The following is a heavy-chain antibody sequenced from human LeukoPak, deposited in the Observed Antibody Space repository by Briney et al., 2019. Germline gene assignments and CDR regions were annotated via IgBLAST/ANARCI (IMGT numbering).Heavy chain of an antibody. D-gene: IGHD4/OR15-4a*01. V-gene: IGHV1-3*01. CDR1: GYTFTSYA. CDR2: ISAGNGNT. CDR3: ARARQTSADYPQFDY. Sequence: ASVKVSCKASGYTFTSYAMHWVRQAPGQRLEWMGWISAGNGNTKYSQKFQGRVTITRDTSASTAYMELSSLRSEDTAVYYCARARQTSADYPQFDYWGQGTLVTVSS. J-gene: IGHJ4*02.